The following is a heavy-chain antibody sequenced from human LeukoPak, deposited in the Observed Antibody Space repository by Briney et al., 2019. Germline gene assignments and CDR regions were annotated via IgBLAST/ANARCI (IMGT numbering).Heavy chain of an antibody. J-gene: IGHJ4*02. D-gene: IGHD2/OR15-2a*01. Sequence: SVKVSCKASGGTFSDSAVSWVRQAPGQGLEWMGGIVPIFDTPNYAQKFEDRVTITTDDATNTAYMELTGLTSEDTAVYYCASDIYGSQPSDYWGQGTLVTVSS. CDR3: ASDIYGSQPSDY. CDR1: GGTFSDSA. V-gene: IGHV1-69*05. CDR2: IVPIFDTP.